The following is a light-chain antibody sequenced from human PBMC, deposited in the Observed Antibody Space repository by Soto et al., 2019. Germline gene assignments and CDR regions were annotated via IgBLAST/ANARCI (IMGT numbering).Light chain of an antibody. Sequence: EIVLTQSPVTLSLFPGERATLSCRASQSVSSYLAWYQQKPGQAPRLLIYDASNRVTGIPARFSGSGSGTDFTLTISSLEPEDFAVYYCQQRSSWPLAFGGGTKVESK. CDR1: QSVSSY. CDR3: QQRSSWPLA. J-gene: IGKJ4*01. CDR2: DAS. V-gene: IGKV3-11*01.